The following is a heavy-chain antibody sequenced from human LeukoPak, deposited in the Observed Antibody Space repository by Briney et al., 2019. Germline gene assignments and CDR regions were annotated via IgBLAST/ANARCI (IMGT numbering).Heavy chain of an antibody. CDR3: AKGESGYCSSTSCYVPGSLLDV. V-gene: IGHV3-30*02. J-gene: IGHJ6*04. D-gene: IGHD2-2*03. CDR2: IRYDGSSK. CDR1: GFTFSSYG. Sequence: GGSLRLSCAASGFTFSSYGMHWVRQAPGKGLEWVAFIRYDGSSKYYADSVKGRFTISRDNSKNTLYLQMNSLRAEDTAVYYCAKGESGYCSSTSCYVPGSLLDVWGKGTTVTVSS.